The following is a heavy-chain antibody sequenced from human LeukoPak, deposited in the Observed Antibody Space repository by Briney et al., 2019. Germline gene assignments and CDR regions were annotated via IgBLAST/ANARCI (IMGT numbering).Heavy chain of an antibody. V-gene: IGHV4-61*01. CDR2: IYYSGST. D-gene: IGHD2-2*01. J-gene: IGHJ3*02. CDR1: GYSISSGYY. CDR3: ARESCSSTSCPDKWRDAFDI. Sequence: SETLSLTCTVSGYSISSGYYWGWIRQPPGKGLEWIGYIYYSGSTNYNPSLKSRVTISVDTSKNQFSLKLSSVTAADTAVYYCARESCSSTSCPDKWRDAFDIWGQGTMVTVSS.